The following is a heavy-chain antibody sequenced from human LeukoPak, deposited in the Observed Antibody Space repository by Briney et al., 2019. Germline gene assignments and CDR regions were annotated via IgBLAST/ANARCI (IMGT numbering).Heavy chain of an antibody. D-gene: IGHD6-13*01. Sequence: SVKVSCKASGGTFSSYAISWVRQAPGQGLEWMGRIIPILGIANYAQKFQGRVTITADKSTSTAYMELSSLRSEDTAVYYCAREDDQLVGPSDYWGQGTLVTVSS. J-gene: IGHJ4*02. CDR1: GGTFSSYA. CDR3: AREDDQLVGPSDY. V-gene: IGHV1-69*04. CDR2: IIPILGIA.